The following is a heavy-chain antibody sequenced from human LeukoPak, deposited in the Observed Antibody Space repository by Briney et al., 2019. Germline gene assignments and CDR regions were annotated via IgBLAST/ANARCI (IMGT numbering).Heavy chain of an antibody. CDR3: ASLETSLGDAFDI. D-gene: IGHD3-16*01. CDR2: IDPSDSYT. V-gene: IGHV5-10-1*01. CDR1: GYSFTSYW. J-gene: IGHJ3*02. Sequence: GESLRISCKGSGYSFTSYWISWVRQMPGKGLEWMGRIDPSDSYTNYSPSFQGHVTISADRSISTAYLQWSSLKASDTAMNYCASLETSLGDAFDIWGQGTMVTVSS.